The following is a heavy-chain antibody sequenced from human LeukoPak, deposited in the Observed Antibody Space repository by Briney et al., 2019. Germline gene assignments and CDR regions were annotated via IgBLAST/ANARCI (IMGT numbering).Heavy chain of an antibody. J-gene: IGHJ3*02. CDR2: ISGSGGST. CDR1: GFTFSSYA. V-gene: IGHV3-23*01. CDR3: ARIEWERLGRAFDI. Sequence: GGSLRLSCAASGFTFSSYAMSWVRQAPGKGLEWVSAISGSGGSTYYADSVKGRFTISRDNSKNTLFLQMNSLRAEDMAVYYCARIEWERLGRAFDIWGQGTMVTVSS. D-gene: IGHD1-26*01.